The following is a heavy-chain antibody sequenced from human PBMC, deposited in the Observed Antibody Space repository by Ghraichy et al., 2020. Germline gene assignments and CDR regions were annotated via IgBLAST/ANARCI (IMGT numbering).Heavy chain of an antibody. Sequence: GESLNISCAASGVTVSNNYMTLLRQAPGKGLELVSGISSSGGGTYYADSVKGRFTISRDNLKNTLYLQMNSLRAEDTAVYYCAKSGPGLEWLFTFDYWGLGTLVTVSS. CDR2: ISSSGGGT. CDR3: AKSGPGLEWLFTFDY. CDR1: GVTVSNNY. D-gene: IGHD3-3*01. V-gene: IGHV3-23*01. J-gene: IGHJ4*02.